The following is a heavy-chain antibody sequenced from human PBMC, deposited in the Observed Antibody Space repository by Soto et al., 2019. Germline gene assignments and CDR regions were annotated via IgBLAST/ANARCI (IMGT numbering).Heavy chain of an antibody. D-gene: IGHD3-10*01. CDR3: ARVKIAKAMVRGVGDAFDI. CDR2: IYTSGST. CDR1: GGSISSYY. Sequence: NPSETLSLTCTVSGGSISSYYWSWIRQPAGKGLEWIGRIYTSGSTNYNPSLKSRVTMSVDTSKNQFSLKLSSVTAADTAVYYCARVKIAKAMVRGVGDAFDIWGQGTMVTVSS. V-gene: IGHV4-4*07. J-gene: IGHJ3*02.